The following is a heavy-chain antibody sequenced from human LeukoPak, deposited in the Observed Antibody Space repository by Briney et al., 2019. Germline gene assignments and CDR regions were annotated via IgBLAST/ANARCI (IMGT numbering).Heavy chain of an antibody. Sequence: GGSLGLSCAASGFTFSSYAMSWVRQAPGKGLEWVSAISGSGGSTYYADSVKGRFTISRDNSKNTLYLQMNSLRAEDTAVYYCAKGVITMVRGVIPYFDYWGQGTLVTVSS. J-gene: IGHJ4*02. CDR1: GFTFSSYA. D-gene: IGHD3-10*01. CDR2: ISGSGGST. CDR3: AKGVITMVRGVIPYFDY. V-gene: IGHV3-23*01.